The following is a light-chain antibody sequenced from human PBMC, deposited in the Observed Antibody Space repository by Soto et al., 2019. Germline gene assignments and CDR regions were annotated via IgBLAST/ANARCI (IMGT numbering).Light chain of an antibody. V-gene: IGKV1-8*01. J-gene: IGKJ2*01. CDR2: AAS. CDR1: QGISSY. CDR3: QQYYSYPQT. Sequence: AIRMTQSPSSLSASTGDRVTITCRASQGISSYLAWYQQKPGKAPKLLIYAASTSQSGVPSRFSGSGSGTDFTLTISCLQSEDFATYYCQQYYSYPQTFGQGTKLEIK.